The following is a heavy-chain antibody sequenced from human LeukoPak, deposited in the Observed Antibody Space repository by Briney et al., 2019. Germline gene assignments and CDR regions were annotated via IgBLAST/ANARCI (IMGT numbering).Heavy chain of an antibody. CDR2: ISYDGSNK. Sequence: PGRSLRLSCAASGFTFSSYAMHWVRQAPGKGLEWVAVISYDGSNKYYADSVKGRFTISRDNAKNSLYLQMNSLRAEDTAVYYCASHYDILTGSNGNFDYWGQGTLVTVSS. D-gene: IGHD3-9*01. CDR1: GFTFSSYA. CDR3: ASHYDILTGSNGNFDY. V-gene: IGHV3-30-3*01. J-gene: IGHJ4*02.